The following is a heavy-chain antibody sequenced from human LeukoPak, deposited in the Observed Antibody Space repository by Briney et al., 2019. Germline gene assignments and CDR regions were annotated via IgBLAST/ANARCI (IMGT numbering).Heavy chain of an antibody. CDR1: GGSISSGSYY. V-gene: IGHV4-61*02. D-gene: IGHD7-27*01. J-gene: IGHJ6*03. CDR2: IYTSGST. Sequence: PSETLSLTCTVSGGSISSGSYYWSWIRQPAGKGLEWIGRIYTSGSTYYNPSLKSRVTISVDTSKNQFSLKLSSVTAADTAVYYCAREIWGSGYYYYYYYMDVWGKGTTVTVSS. CDR3: AREIWGSGYYYYYYYMDV.